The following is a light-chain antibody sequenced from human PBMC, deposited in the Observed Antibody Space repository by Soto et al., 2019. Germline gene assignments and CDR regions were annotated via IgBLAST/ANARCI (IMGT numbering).Light chain of an antibody. J-gene: IGKJ1*01. V-gene: IGKV1-5*03. Sequence: DIQMTQSPSTLSGSVGDRVTITCRASQTISSWLAWYQQKPGKAPKLLIYKASTLESGAPSRFSGSGSGTEFTLTISSLQPDDFATYYCQQYYSYPWTFGQGTKVETK. CDR1: QTISSW. CDR2: KAS. CDR3: QQYYSYPWT.